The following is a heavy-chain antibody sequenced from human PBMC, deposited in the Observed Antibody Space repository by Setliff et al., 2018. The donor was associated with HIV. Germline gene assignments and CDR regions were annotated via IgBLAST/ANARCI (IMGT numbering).Heavy chain of an antibody. V-gene: IGHV1-69*10. J-gene: IGHJ3*02. CDR2: IIPILGIA. Sequence: ASVKVSCKASGGTFSRYAISWARQAPGQGLEWMGGIIPILGIANYSQKFQGRVTITTDESTSTAYMELSSLRSEETAVYYCARARWSERDDDAFDIWGQGTMVTVSS. D-gene: IGHD1-26*01. CDR1: GGTFSRYA. CDR3: ARARWSERDDDAFDI.